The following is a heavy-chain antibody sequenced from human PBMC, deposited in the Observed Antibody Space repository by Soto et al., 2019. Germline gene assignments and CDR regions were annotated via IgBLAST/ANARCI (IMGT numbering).Heavy chain of an antibody. CDR1: GFTFSSYA. Sequence: QVQLVESGGGVVQPGRTLRLSCAASGFTFSSYAMHWVRQAPGKGLEWVAVISYDGSNKYYADSVKGRFTISRDNSKNTLYRQMNSLRAEDTAVYYCAREGGYDFWSGSDPEYFDYWGQLTLFTVSS. CDR2: ISYDGSNK. V-gene: IGHV3-30-3*01. J-gene: IGHJ4*02. D-gene: IGHD3-3*01. CDR3: AREGGYDFWSGSDPEYFDY.